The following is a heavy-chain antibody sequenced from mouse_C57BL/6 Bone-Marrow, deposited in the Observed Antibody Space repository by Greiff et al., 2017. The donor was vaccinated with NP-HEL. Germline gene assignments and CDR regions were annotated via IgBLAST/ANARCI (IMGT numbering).Heavy chain of an antibody. D-gene: IGHD2-4*01. CDR1: GFTFSDYY. CDR2: INYDGSST. V-gene: IGHV5-16*01. Sequence: EVKVVESEGGLVQPGSSMKLSCTASGFTFSDYYMAWVRQVPEKGLEWVANINYDGSSTYYLDSLKSRFIFSIDNATHILYLQMRSLKSEDTATYYCAREGGLRRRTYAMDYGGQGTSVTVSS. CDR3: AREGGLRRRTYAMDY. J-gene: IGHJ4*01.